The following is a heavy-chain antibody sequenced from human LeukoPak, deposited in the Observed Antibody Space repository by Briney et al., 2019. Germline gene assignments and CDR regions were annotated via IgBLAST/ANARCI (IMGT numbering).Heavy chain of an antibody. Sequence: SETLSLTCTVSGGSISSSSYYWGWIRQPPGKGLEWIGSIYYSGSTYYNPSLKSRVTISVDTSKNQFSLKLSSVTAADTAVYYCARGVSWSFDPIYYYYYGMDVWGQGTTVTVSS. J-gene: IGHJ6*02. CDR3: ARGVSWSFDPIYYYYYGMDV. CDR2: IYYSGST. D-gene: IGHD3-3*01. CDR1: GGSISSSSYY. V-gene: IGHV4-39*07.